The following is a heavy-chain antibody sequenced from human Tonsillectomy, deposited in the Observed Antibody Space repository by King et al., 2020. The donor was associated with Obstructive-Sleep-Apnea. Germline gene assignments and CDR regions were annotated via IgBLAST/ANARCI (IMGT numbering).Heavy chain of an antibody. V-gene: IGHV1-46*03. CDR1: GYTFTSFY. J-gene: IGHJ6*02. Sequence: VQSGAEVKKPGASVKVSCKASGYTFTSFYMHWVRQAPGQGLEWMGIINPTGSSTTYAQKFQGRVTMTRDTSTSTVYMELSSLRSEDTAVYYCARGGGSTSLDVWGQGTTVTVSS. CDR3: ARGGGSTSLDV. CDR2: INPTGSST. D-gene: IGHD2-2*01.